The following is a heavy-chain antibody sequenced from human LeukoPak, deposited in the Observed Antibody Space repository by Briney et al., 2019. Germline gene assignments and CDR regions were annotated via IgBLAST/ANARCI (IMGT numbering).Heavy chain of an antibody. CDR1: GFTFSSYA. D-gene: IGHD3-3*01. J-gene: IGHJ4*02. Sequence: GGSLRLSCAASGFTFSSYAMRWVRQAPGKGLEWVAFIRSDGSNKYYADSVKGRFTISRDNSKNTLYLQMNSLRAEDTAVYYCARAGVGYAYWGQGTLVTVSS. CDR2: IRSDGSNK. CDR3: ARAGVGYAY. V-gene: IGHV3-30*02.